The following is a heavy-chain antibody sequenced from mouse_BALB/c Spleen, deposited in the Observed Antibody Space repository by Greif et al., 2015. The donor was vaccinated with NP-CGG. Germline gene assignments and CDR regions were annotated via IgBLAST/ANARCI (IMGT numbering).Heavy chain of an antibody. CDR2: IHPSDSET. J-gene: IGHJ3*01. V-gene: IGHV1-61*01. D-gene: IGHD2-4*01. CDR1: GYSFTSYW. Sequence: QDHVKQSGAELVRPGASVNLSCKASGYSFTSYWMNWVKQRPGQGLEWIGMIHPSDSETWLNQKFKDKATLTVDKSSSTAYMQLCSQTSEDSAVYYCASWEITRCAYWRQGTLVTVSA. CDR3: ASWEITRCAY.